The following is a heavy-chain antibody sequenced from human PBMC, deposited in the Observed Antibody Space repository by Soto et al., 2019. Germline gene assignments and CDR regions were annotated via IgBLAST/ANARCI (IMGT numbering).Heavy chain of an antibody. Sequence: PGGSLRLSCAASGFTFSSYGMHWVRQAPGKGLEWVSAISNNRSNKYYADSVKGRFTISRDNAKNSLYLQMNSLRAEDTAVYYCARDSGPGYFDYWGQGTLVTVSS. D-gene: IGHD5-12*01. V-gene: IGHV3-21*01. CDR3: ARDSGPGYFDY. CDR2: ISNNRSNK. J-gene: IGHJ4*02. CDR1: GFTFSSYG.